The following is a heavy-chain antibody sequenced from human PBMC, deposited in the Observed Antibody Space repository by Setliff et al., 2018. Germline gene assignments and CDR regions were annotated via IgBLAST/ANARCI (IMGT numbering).Heavy chain of an antibody. CDR2: ISYDGSNK. Sequence: PGGSLRLSCAASGFTFSSYAMHWVRQAPGKGLEWVAVISYDGSNKYYADSVKGRFTISRDNSKNTLYLQMNSLRAEDTAVYYCAKCGGDHCCPLYQYYMDVWGKGTTVTVSS. J-gene: IGHJ6*03. D-gene: IGHD2-21*02. V-gene: IGHV3-30*01. CDR3: AKCGGDHCCPLYQYYMDV. CDR1: GFTFSSYA.